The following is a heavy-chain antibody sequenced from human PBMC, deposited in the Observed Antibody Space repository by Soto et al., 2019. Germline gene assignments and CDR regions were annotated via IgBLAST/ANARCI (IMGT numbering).Heavy chain of an antibody. V-gene: IGHV3-23*01. Sequence: LSCAASGFTFSSYAMSWVRQAPGKGLEWVSAISGSGGSTYYADSVKGRFTISRDNSKNQFSLKLSSVTAADTAVYYCARITPNGMIVVVITNWGQGXLVTVYS. J-gene: IGHJ4*02. CDR1: GFTFSSYA. CDR3: ARITPNGMIVVVITN. CDR2: ISGSGGST. D-gene: IGHD3-22*01.